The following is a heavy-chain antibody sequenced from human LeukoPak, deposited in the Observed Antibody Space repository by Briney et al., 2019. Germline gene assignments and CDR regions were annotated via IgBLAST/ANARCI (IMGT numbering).Heavy chain of an antibody. V-gene: IGHV4-61*02. J-gene: IGHJ3*02. D-gene: IGHD3-22*01. CDR2: IYTSGST. CDR3: ARVLPGGKYYYDSGALGGAFDI. CDR1: GGSISSGSYY. Sequence: SETLSLTCTVSGGSISSGSYYWSWIRQPAGEGLEWIGRIYTSGSTNYNPSLKGRVTIPVDTSKNQFSLKLSSVTAADTAVYYCARVLPGGKYYYDSGALGGAFDIWGQGTMVTVSS.